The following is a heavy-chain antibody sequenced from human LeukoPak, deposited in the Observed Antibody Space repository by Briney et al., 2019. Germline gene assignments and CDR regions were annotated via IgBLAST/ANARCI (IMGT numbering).Heavy chain of an antibody. V-gene: IGHV1-69*05. CDR1: GGTFSSYA. Sequence: SVKVSCKASGGTFSSYAISWVRQAPGQGLEWMGGIIPIFGTANYAQKFQGRVTITTDESTSTAYMELSSLRSEDTAVYYCAITVAHYDFNWFDPWGQGTLVTVSS. CDR3: AITVAHYDFNWFDP. D-gene: IGHD3-3*01. CDR2: IIPIFGTA. J-gene: IGHJ5*02.